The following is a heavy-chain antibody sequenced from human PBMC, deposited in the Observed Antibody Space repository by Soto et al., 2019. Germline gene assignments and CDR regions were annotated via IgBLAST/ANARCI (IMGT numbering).Heavy chain of an antibody. CDR1: GGTITGGDHF. J-gene: IGHJ6*02. Sequence: SETLSLTCGFSGGTITGGDHFWSWVRQSPGKGLEWLGYIYYSGSTYYNPSLKGRVMKTIDTSKHQFSLNLSSVTAADTAVVYCGRGQTALDGWGQGTTVTVSS. CDR3: GRGQTALDG. D-gene: IGHD5-18*01. V-gene: IGHV4-30-4*01. CDR2: IYYSGST.